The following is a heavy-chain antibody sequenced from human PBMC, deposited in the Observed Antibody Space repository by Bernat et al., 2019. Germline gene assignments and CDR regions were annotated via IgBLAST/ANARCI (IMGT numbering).Heavy chain of an antibody. J-gene: IGHJ3*02. V-gene: IGHV2-5*02. Sequence: QITLKESGPTLVKPTQTLTLTCTFSGFSLSTRGVGVGWIRQPPGKALEWLALIYWDDDKRYSPSLKSRLTITKDTSKNQVVLTMTNMDPVDTATYYCAHSLVGATFADAFDIWGQGTMVTVSS. D-gene: IGHD1-26*01. CDR3: AHSLVGATFADAFDI. CDR1: GFSLSTRGVG. CDR2: IYWDDDK.